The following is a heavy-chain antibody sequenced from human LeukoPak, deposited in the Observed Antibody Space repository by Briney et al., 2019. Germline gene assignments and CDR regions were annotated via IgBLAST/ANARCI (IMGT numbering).Heavy chain of an antibody. Sequence: ASVKVSCKASGGTFSSYAISWVRQAPGQGLEWMGGIIPIFGTVNYAQKFQGRVTITTDESTSTAYMELSSLRSEDTAVYYCARDNHAGANWFDPWGQGTLVTVSS. CDR1: GGTFSSYA. V-gene: IGHV1-69*05. D-gene: IGHD1-14*01. CDR2: IIPIFGTV. J-gene: IGHJ5*02. CDR3: ARDNHAGANWFDP.